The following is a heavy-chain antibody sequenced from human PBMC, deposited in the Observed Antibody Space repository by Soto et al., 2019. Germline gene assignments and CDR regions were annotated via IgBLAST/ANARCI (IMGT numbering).Heavy chain of an antibody. D-gene: IGHD3-10*01. J-gene: IGHJ4*02. Sequence: QEQLVESGGGVVQPGTSLTLSCAVSGFTFSGYGMHWVRQAPGKGLEWVAVIWNDGSRKYYADSVEGRFTISRDDSKNTLSLEMSSLRVEDTAVYYCARAIGSLSEPDKWGQGTLVTVSS. CDR1: GFTFSGYG. V-gene: IGHV3-33*01. CDR3: ARAIGSLSEPDK. CDR2: IWNDGSRK.